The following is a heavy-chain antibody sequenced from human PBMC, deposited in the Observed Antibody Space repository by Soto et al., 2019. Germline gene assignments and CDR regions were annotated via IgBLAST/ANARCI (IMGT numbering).Heavy chain of an antibody. CDR1: GGSFSGYY. D-gene: IGHD2-2*01. CDR3: ARSAMLSFDL. CDR2: INHSGST. J-gene: IGHJ2*01. Sequence: SETLSLTCAVYGGSFSGYYWSWIRQPPGKGLEWIGEINHSGSTNYPPSLKSRVTISVDTSKNQFSLKLGSVTAADTAVYYCARSAMLSFDLWGRGPLVTVSS. V-gene: IGHV4-34*01.